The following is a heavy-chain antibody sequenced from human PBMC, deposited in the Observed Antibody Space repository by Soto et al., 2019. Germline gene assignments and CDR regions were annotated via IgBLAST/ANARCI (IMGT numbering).Heavy chain of an antibody. CDR2: IIPIFGTA. D-gene: IGHD3-10*01. CDR3: ARWEGAWFGEYHGDTEYFDL. Sequence: QVQLVQSGAEVKKPGSSVKVSCKASGGTFSSYAISWVRQAPGQGLEWMGGIIPIFGTANYEQKFQGRVTMTADKTTSTAYMELSILRSEDTAVSYGARWEGAWFGEYHGDTEYFDLWGRGTLVSVAS. CDR1: GGTFSSYA. J-gene: IGHJ2*01. V-gene: IGHV1-69*06.